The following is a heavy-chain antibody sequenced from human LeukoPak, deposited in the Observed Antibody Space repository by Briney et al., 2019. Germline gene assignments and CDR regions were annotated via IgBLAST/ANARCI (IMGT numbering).Heavy chain of an antibody. Sequence: GGSLRLSCAASGFTFSSYSMNWVRQAPGKGLEWVSSISSSSSYIYYADSVKGRFTISRDNAKNSLYLQMNSLRAEDTAVYYCARGPKYSSGWSFFDYRGQGTLVTVSS. J-gene: IGHJ4*02. CDR2: ISSSSSYI. CDR3: ARGPKYSSGWSFFDY. CDR1: GFTFSSYS. D-gene: IGHD6-19*01. V-gene: IGHV3-21*01.